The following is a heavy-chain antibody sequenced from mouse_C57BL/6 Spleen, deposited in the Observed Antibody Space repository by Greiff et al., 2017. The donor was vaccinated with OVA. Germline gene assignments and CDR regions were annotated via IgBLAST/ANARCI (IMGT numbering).Heavy chain of an antibody. CDR2: IYPGDGDT. D-gene: IGHD3-3*01. Sequence: QVQLQQSGPELVKPGASVKISCKASGYAFSSSWMNWVKQRPGKGLEWIGRIYPGDGDTNYNGKFKGKATLTADKSSSTAYMQLSSLTSEDSAVYFCARGGDLRRGYAMDYWGQGTSVTVSS. J-gene: IGHJ4*01. V-gene: IGHV1-82*01. CDR1: GYAFSSSW. CDR3: ARGGDLRRGYAMDY.